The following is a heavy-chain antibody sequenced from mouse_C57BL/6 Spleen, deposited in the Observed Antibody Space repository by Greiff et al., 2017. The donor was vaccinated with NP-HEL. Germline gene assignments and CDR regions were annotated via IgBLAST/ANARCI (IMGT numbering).Heavy chain of an antibody. Sequence: QVQLQQSGAELVKPGASVKLSCKASGYTFTSYWMHWVKQRPGQGLEWIGMIHPNSGSTNYNEKFKSKATLTVDKSSSTAYMQLSSLTSEDSAVYYCERKDWAHYYAMDYWGQGTSVTVSS. D-gene: IGHD4-1*01. V-gene: IGHV1-64*01. CDR1: GYTFTSYW. CDR3: ERKDWAHYYAMDY. J-gene: IGHJ4*01. CDR2: IHPNSGST.